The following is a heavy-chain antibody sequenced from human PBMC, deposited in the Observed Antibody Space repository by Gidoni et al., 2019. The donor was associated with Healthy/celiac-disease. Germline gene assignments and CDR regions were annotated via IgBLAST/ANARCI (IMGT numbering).Heavy chain of an antibody. V-gene: IGHV3-74*01. J-gene: IGHJ3*02. Sequence: EVQLVESGGGLVQPGGSLRLSCAASGFTFSSYWMHWVRQAPGKGLVWVSRINSDGSSTSYADSVKGRFTISRDNAKNTLYLQMNSLRAEDTAVYYCARDRGSSSPDDAFDIWGQGTMVTVSS. CDR1: GFTFSSYW. D-gene: IGHD6-6*01. CDR2: INSDGSST. CDR3: ARDRGSSSPDDAFDI.